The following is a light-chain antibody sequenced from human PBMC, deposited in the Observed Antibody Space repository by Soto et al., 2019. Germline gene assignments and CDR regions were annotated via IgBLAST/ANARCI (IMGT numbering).Light chain of an antibody. CDR1: SGYVGTYSL. Sequence: QSVLAQPASVPGSPGQSITISCTGASGYVGTYSLVSWYQQHPGKAPKVVIYEGHKRPSGVPDRFSGSTSVNTASLTISGLQTDDEADYYCCLYVGATTYVFGTG. J-gene: IGLJ1*01. CDR3: CLYVGATTYV. V-gene: IGLV2-23*01. CDR2: EGH.